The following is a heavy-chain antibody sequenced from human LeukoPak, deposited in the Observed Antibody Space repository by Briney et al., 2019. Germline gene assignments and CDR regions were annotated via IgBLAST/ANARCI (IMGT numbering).Heavy chain of an antibody. CDR1: GYTFTSYG. Sequence: ASVKVSCKASGYTFTSYGISWVRQAPGQGLEWMGWISAYSGNTNYAQKLQGRVTMTTDTSTSTAYMELRSLRSDDTAVYYCARVPPYDYVWGSYRYDFDYWGQGTLVTVSS. V-gene: IGHV1-18*01. D-gene: IGHD3-16*02. CDR3: ARVPPYDYVWGSYRYDFDY. J-gene: IGHJ4*02. CDR2: ISAYSGNT.